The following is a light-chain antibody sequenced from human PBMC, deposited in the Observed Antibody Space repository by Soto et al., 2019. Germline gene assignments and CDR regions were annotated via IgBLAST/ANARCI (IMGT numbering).Light chain of an antibody. CDR1: QSVSSS. CDR3: QQYNNWYT. Sequence: EIVVTQSPATLSVSPGERATLSCRASQSVSSSLAWYQQKPGQAPRLLIYGAPTRVTGIPARFSGSGSGTEFTLTISSLQSEDFAVYYCQQYNNWYTFGQGTKLEIK. CDR2: GAP. J-gene: IGKJ2*01. V-gene: IGKV3-15*01.